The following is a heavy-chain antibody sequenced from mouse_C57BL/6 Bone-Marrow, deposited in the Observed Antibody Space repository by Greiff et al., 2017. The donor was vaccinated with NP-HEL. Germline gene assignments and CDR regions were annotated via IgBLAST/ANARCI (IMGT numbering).Heavy chain of an antibody. Sequence: QVQLKASGPGLVQPSQSLSITCTVSGFSLTSYGVHWVRQSPGKGLEWLGVIWSGGSTDYNVAFISRLSISKDNSKSQVFFKMNSLQADDTAIYYCARITTVVADWYFDVWGTGTTVTVSS. CDR3: ARITTVVADWYFDV. CDR1: GFSLTSYG. CDR2: IWSGGST. V-gene: IGHV2-2*01. D-gene: IGHD1-1*01. J-gene: IGHJ1*03.